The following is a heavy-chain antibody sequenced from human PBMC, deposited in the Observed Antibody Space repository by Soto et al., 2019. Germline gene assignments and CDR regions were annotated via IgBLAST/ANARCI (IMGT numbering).Heavy chain of an antibody. D-gene: IGHD3-10*01. CDR2: ISYDGSNK. Sequence: QVQLVESGGGVVQPGRSLRLSCAASGFTFSSYGMHWVRQAPGKGLEWVAVISYDGSNKYYADSVKGRFTISRDNSKNTLYLQMNSLRAEDTAVYYCAKETYYYGSGSPDFGYWGQGTLVTVSS. V-gene: IGHV3-30*18. CDR3: AKETYYYGSGSPDFGY. CDR1: GFTFSSYG. J-gene: IGHJ4*02.